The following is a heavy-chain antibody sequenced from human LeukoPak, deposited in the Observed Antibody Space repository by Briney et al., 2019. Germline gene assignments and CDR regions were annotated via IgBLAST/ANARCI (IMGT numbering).Heavy chain of an antibody. J-gene: IGHJ4*02. V-gene: IGHV3-74*01. CDR1: GFAVSTYW. CDR3: ARDLTGPYDH. CDR2: INVEGNYI. D-gene: IGHD3-22*01. Sequence: GSLRLSCAASGFAVSTYWMHWVRQAPGKGLVWVARINVEGNYIDYAESVKGRFTISRDSAKNTLYPQMNSLRAEDTGVYSCARDLTGPYDHWGQGTLVTVSS.